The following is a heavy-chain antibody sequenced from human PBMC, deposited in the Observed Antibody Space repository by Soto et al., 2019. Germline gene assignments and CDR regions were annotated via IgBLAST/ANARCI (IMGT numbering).Heavy chain of an antibody. D-gene: IGHD3-10*01. CDR1: GGSITSGNSYS. CDR2: ISQTGAT. V-gene: IGHV4-30-2*01. J-gene: IGHJ5*02. Sequence: QLQLQESGPGLVKPSETLSLTCAVSGGSITSGNSYSWAWIRQPPGRGLEWIGSISQTGATSYNPSLKSCVSVSLDKSKNQFSLRLSSVTAADMAVYYCARAVSPYFGTWFDPWGQGTLVTVSS. CDR3: ARAVSPYFGTWFDP.